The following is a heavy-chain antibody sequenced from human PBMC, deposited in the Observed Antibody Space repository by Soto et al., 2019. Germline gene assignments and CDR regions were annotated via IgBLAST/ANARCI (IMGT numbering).Heavy chain of an antibody. D-gene: IGHD6-13*01. CDR2: TYYRSKWSN. V-gene: IGHV6-1*01. Sequence: QVQLHQSGPGLVKPSQTLSLTCAISGDSVSSDSAAWSWIRQSPSRGLEWLGRTYYRSKWSNDFALSVKSRITINPDTSKNQFPLQLNSVTPEDTAVYYCAREGISAAVFDYWGQGTLVTVSS. CDR3: AREGISAAVFDY. J-gene: IGHJ4*02. CDR1: GDSVSSDSAA.